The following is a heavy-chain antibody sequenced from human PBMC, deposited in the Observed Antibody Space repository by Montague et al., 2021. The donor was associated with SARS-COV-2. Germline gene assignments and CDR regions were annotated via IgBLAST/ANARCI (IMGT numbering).Heavy chain of an antibody. CDR2: INHSGST. J-gene: IGHJ6*02. V-gene: IGHV4-34*01. Sequence: SETLSLTCAVYGGSLRGYYWSWIRQPPGKGLEWIGKINHSGSTNYNPSLKSRVTIPLDTSKNQFSLKLSSVTAADTAVYYCARGRRRYNWRDETSYYYGMDVWGQGTTVTVSS. CDR3: ARGRRRYNWRDETSYYYGMDV. CDR1: GGSLRGYY. D-gene: IGHD1-20*01.